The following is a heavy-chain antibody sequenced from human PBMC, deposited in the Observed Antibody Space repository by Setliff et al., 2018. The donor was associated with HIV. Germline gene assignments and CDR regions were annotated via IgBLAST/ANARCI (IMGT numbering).Heavy chain of an antibody. CDR3: AKTLPTFSGDYYYYMDV. J-gene: IGHJ6*03. CDR1: GFTFGSYA. CDR2: ISGSGDST. V-gene: IGHV3-23*01. D-gene: IGHD2-15*01. Sequence: PGGSLRLSCAPSGFTFGSYAMSWVRQAPGKGLEWVSVISGSGDSTFYADSLKGRFTISRDNSKNTLYLQMNSLRAEDTAVYYCAKTLPTFSGDYYYYMDVWGKGTTVTVSS.